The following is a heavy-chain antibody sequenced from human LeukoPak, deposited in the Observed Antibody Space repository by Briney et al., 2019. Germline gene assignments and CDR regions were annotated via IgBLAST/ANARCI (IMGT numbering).Heavy chain of an antibody. CDR2: ISDSGGRT. J-gene: IGHJ4*02. D-gene: IGHD3-22*01. Sequence: GGSLRLSCAVSGITLSNYGMSWVRQAPGMGLEWVAGISDSGGRTNYADSVKGRFTISRDNPKNTLYLQMNSLRPEDTAVYFCAKRGVVIRVILVGFHKEAYYFDSWGQGVLVTVSS. CDR1: GITLSNYG. V-gene: IGHV3-23*01. CDR3: AKRGVVIRVILVGFHKEAYYFDS.